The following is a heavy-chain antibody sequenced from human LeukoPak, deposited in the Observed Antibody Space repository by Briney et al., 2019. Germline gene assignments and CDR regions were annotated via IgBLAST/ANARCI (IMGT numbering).Heavy chain of an antibody. J-gene: IGHJ4*02. CDR1: GGSISSSGYY. D-gene: IGHD3-10*01. V-gene: IGHV4-39*01. CDR3: VVTMVRGVIIERDGY. Sequence: SETLSLTCTVSGGSISSSGYYWGWIRQPPGKGLEWIGSIYYSGSTYYNPSLKSRVTISVDTSKNQFSLKLSSVTAADTAVYYCVVTMVRGVIIERDGYWGQGTLVTVSS. CDR2: IYYSGST.